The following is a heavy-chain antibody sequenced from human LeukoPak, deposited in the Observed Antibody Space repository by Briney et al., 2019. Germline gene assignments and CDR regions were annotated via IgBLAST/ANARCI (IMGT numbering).Heavy chain of an antibody. D-gene: IGHD6-13*01. CDR3: ASSQDPGIAAAGTFDY. CDR1: GGTFSSYA. J-gene: IGHJ4*02. Sequence: GASVKVSCKASGGTFSSYAISWVRQAPGQGLEWMGRIIPILGIANYAQKFQGRVTITADKSTSTAYMELSSLRSEDTAVYYCASSQDPGIAAAGTFDYWGQGTLVTVSS. V-gene: IGHV1-69*04. CDR2: IIPILGIA.